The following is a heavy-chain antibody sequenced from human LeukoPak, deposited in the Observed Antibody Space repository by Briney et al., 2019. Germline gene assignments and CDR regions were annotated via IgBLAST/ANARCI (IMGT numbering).Heavy chain of an antibody. CDR2: ISSGSSYI. J-gene: IGHJ4*02. V-gene: IGHV3-21*01. CDR1: GFTFSSYS. CDR3: ARDEYGDYIQFDY. Sequence: PGGSLRLSCAASGFTFSSYSMNWVRQAPGKGLEWVSSISSGSSYIYYADSVKGRFTISRDNAKNSLYLQMNSLRAEDTAVYYCARDEYGDYIQFDYWGQGTLVAVSS. D-gene: IGHD4-17*01.